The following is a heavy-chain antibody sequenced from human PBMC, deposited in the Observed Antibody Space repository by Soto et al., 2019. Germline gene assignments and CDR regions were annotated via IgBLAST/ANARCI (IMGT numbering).Heavy chain of an antibody. V-gene: IGHV1-69*06. D-gene: IGHD3-22*01. CDR1: GGPLISYA. CDR2: IIPIFGTA. J-gene: IGHJ6*02. CDR3: ARDDGYSDYYYGMDV. Sequence: VKVACTASGGPLISYAIIWVRQAPGQGLEWMGGIIPIFGTANYAQKFQGRVTITADKSTSTAYMELSSLRSEDTAVYYCARDDGYSDYYYGMDVWGHGTTVTVSS.